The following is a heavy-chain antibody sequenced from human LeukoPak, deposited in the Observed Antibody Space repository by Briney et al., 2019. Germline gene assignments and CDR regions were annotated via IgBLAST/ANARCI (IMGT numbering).Heavy chain of an antibody. CDR2: IYSGGST. CDR1: GFTVSSNY. D-gene: IGHD6-19*01. J-gene: IGHJ3*02. CDR3: ARDLRGTSGWSAFDI. V-gene: IGHV3-53*04. Sequence: QPGGSLRLSCAASGFTVSSNYMSWVRQAPGKGLEWVSVIYSGGSTYYADSVKGRFTISRHNSKNTLYLQMNSLRAEDTAVYYCARDLRGTSGWSAFDIWGQGTMVTVSS.